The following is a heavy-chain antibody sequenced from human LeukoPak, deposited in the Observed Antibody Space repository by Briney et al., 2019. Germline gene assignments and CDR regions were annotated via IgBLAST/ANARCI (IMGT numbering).Heavy chain of an antibody. CDR2: IFYSGST. V-gene: IGHV4-59*08. J-gene: IGHJ4*02. D-gene: IGHD4-17*01. Sequence: PSETLSLTCTVSGGSISSYYWSWIRQPPGKGLEWIGYIFYSGSTNYNPSLKCRVTISVDTSKNQFSLKLSSVTAADTAVYYCARGGTMTTVPLWGQGTLVTVSS. CDR3: ARGGTMTTVPL. CDR1: GGSISSYY.